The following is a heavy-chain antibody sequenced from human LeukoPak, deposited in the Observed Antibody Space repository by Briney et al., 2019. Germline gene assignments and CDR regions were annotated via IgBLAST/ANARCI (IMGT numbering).Heavy chain of an antibody. CDR2: IYYSGST. CDR3: ARPQVKLGYCSGGSCHGWFDP. Sequence: PSETLSLTCTVSGGSISSSSYYWGWIRQPPGKGLEWIGSIYYSGSTYYNPSLKSRVTISVDTSKNQFSLKLSSVTAADTAVYYCARPQVKLGYCSGGSCHGWFDPWGQGTLVTVSS. J-gene: IGHJ5*02. V-gene: IGHV4-39*01. D-gene: IGHD2-15*01. CDR1: GGSISSSSYY.